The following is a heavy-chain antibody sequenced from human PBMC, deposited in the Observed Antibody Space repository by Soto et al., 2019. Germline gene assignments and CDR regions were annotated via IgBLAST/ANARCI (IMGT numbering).Heavy chain of an antibody. CDR3: ASHHPHCSGGSCYSLDY. CDR2: IIPIFGTA. CDR1: GGTFSSYA. V-gene: IGHV1-69*05. D-gene: IGHD2-15*01. Sequence: GASVKVSCKASGGTFSSYAISWVRQAPGQGLEWMGGIIPIFGTANYAQKFQGRVTMTRDTSTSTVYMELSSLRSEDTAVYYCASHHPHCSGGSCYSLDYWGQGTLVTVSS. J-gene: IGHJ4*02.